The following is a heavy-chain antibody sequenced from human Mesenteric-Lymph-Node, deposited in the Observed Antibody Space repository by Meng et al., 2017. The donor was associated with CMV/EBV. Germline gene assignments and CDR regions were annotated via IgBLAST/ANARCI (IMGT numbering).Heavy chain of an antibody. J-gene: IGHJ4*02. CDR2: IYYSGST. V-gene: IGHV4-39*07. CDR3: ARCSTSCVH. D-gene: IGHD2-2*01. Sequence: SETLSLTCTVSGGSISSSSYYWGWIRQPPGKGLEWIGSIYYSGSTYYNPSLKSRVTISVDTSKNQFSLKLSSVTAADTAVYYCARCSTSCVHWGQGTLVTVSS. CDR1: GGSISSSSYY.